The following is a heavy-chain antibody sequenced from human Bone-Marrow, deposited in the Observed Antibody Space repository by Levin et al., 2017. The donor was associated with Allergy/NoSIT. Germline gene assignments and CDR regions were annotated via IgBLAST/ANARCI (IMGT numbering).Heavy chain of an antibody. V-gene: IGHV3-66*01. Sequence: PGGSLRLSCAASGFTVSNNQMNWLRQAPGRKLEWVSLIYSGGATYNADSVKGRFTISRDQSKNTLYLQMNSLRAEDTAVYYCARSFDYNFAGGQGTLVTVSS. CDR3: ARSFDYNFA. CDR1: GFTVSNNQ. D-gene: IGHD3-9*01. CDR2: IYSGGAT. J-gene: IGHJ4*02.